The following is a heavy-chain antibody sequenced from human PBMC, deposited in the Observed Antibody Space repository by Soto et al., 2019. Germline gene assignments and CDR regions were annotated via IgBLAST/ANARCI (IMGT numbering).Heavy chain of an antibody. D-gene: IGHD4-17*01. CDR1: GFTFRTYG. J-gene: IGHJ4*02. CDR3: ARDLTVGKFDY. V-gene: IGHV3-33*01. Sequence: GSLRLSCAASGFTFRTYGMHWVRQAPGKGLEWVAVIWYDGDTRYYTDAVKGRFTISRDDSKNTLYLQMNSLRAEDTAVYYCARDLTVGKFDYWGQGTLVTVSS. CDR2: IWYDGDTR.